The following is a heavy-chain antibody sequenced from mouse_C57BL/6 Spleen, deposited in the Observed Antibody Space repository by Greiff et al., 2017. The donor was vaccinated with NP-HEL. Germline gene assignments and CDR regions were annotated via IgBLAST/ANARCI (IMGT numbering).Heavy chain of an antibody. Sequence: QVQLQQSGAELVRPGASVTLSCKASGYTFTDYEMHWVKQTPVHGLEWIGAIDPETGGTASNQKFKGKAILTADKSSSTAYMELRSLTSEDSAVYYCTKEGFTTVVARGRYYFDYWGQGTTLTVSS. CDR1: GYTFTDYE. CDR2: IDPETGGT. CDR3: TKEGFTTVVARGRYYFDY. J-gene: IGHJ2*01. V-gene: IGHV1-15*01. D-gene: IGHD1-1*01.